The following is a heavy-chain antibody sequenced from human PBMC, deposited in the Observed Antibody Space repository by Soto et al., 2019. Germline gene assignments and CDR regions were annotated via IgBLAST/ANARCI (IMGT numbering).Heavy chain of an antibody. D-gene: IGHD1-26*01. J-gene: IGHJ4*02. CDR1: GFTFTSAA. Sequence: GSLRLSCAASGFTFTSAAVSWLRQAPGKGLEWVSTLSGSGATTYYADSVKGRFTISRDNSKNTLYLQMNSLRAEDTALYYCAKTRESGIYFYFDSWGQGALVTSPQ. CDR2: LSGSGATT. CDR3: AKTRESGIYFYFDS. V-gene: IGHV3-23*01.